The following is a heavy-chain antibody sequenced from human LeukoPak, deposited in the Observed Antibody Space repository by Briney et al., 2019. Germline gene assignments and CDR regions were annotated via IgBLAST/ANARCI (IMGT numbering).Heavy chain of an antibody. CDR3: ARERKRSYGSGRSFVEWGSHAGKNWFDP. CDR2: IYYSGST. J-gene: IGHJ5*02. V-gene: IGHV4-39*07. D-gene: IGHD3-10*01. CDR1: GGSISSSSYY. Sequence: PSETLSLTCTVSGGSISSSSYYWGWIRQPPGKGLEWIGSIYYSGSTYYNPSLNSRVTISVDTTKNQSSLKLSSVTAADTDVYYCARERKRSYGSGRSFVEWGSHAGKNWFDPCGEGTLVTVSS.